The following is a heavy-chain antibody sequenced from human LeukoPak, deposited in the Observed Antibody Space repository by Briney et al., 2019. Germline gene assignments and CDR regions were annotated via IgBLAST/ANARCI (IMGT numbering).Heavy chain of an antibody. J-gene: IGHJ5*02. CDR3: ARDPSSSLTNWFDP. CDR1: GFTFSSYS. Sequence: PGGSLRLSCAASGFTFSSYSMNWVRQAPGKGLEWVSSISSSSSYIYYADSVKGRFTISRDNAKNSLYLQMNSLRAEDTAVYYCARDPSSSLTNWFDPWGQGTLITVSS. CDR2: ISSSSSYI. D-gene: IGHD6-6*01. V-gene: IGHV3-21*01.